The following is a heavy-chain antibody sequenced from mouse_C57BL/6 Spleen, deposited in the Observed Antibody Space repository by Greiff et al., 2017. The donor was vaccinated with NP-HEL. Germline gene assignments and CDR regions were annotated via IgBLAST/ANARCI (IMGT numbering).Heavy chain of an antibody. V-gene: IGHV1-7*01. Sequence: VQRVESGAELAKPGASVKLSCKASGYTFTSYWMHWVKQRPGQGLEWIGYINPSSGYTKYNQKFKDKATLTADKSSSTAYMQLSSLTYEDSAVYYCARGITTVVAPDYWGQGTTLTVSS. CDR2: INPSSGYT. D-gene: IGHD1-1*01. CDR3: ARGITTVVAPDY. J-gene: IGHJ2*01. CDR1: GYTFTSYW.